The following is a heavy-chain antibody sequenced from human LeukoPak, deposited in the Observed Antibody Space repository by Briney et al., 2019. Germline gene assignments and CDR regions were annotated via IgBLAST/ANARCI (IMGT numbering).Heavy chain of an antibody. J-gene: IGHJ6*02. CDR2: IYYSGST. V-gene: IGHV4-39*01. CDR3: ARPITDYYYYGMDV. CDR1: GGSISSSSYY. Sequence: PSETLSLTCTVSGGSISSSSYYWGWIRQPPGKGLEWIGSIYYSGSTYYNPSLKSRVTISVDTSKNQFSLKLSSVTAADTAVYYCARPITDYYYYGMDVWGQGTTVTVSS.